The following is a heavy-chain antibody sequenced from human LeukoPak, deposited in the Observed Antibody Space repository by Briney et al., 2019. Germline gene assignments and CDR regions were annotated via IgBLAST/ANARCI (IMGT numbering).Heavy chain of an antibody. CDR3: ARPIDPHFSYYYYYMDV. V-gene: IGHV3-21*01. J-gene: IGHJ6*03. Sequence: KTGGSLRLSCAASGFTFSSYSMNWVRQAPGKGLEWVSSISSSSSYIYYADSVKGRFTISRDNAKNSLYLQMNSLRAEDTAVYYCARPIDPHFSYYYYYMDVWGKGTTVTVSS. CDR2: ISSSSSYI. CDR1: GFTFSSYS. D-gene: IGHD2/OR15-2a*01.